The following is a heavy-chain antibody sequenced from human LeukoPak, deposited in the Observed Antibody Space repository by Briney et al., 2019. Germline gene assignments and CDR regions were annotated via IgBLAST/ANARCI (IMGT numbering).Heavy chain of an antibody. CDR2: ISRSSSYI. D-gene: IGHD4-11*01. CDR1: GFTFSSYT. V-gene: IGHV3-21*01. J-gene: IGHJ5*02. CDR3: ARDLGYSNYEEWFDP. Sequence: RGSLRLSCAASGFTFSSYTMNWVRQAPGKGLEWVSSISRSSSYIYYADSMKGRFTISRDNAKNSLDLQMNSLRAEDTAVYYCARDLGYSNYEEWFDPWGQGTLVTVSS.